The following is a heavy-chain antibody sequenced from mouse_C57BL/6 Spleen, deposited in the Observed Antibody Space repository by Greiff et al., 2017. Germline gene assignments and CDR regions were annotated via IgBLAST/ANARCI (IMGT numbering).Heavy chain of an antibody. D-gene: IGHD2-4*01. Sequence: QVQLKQSGPVLVKPGASVKISCKASGYAFSSSWMNWVKQRPGKGLEWIGRIYPGDGDTNYNGKFKGKATLTADKSSSTAYMQLSSLTSEDSAVYFCARGGVIYYDYEFAYWGQGTLVTVSA. V-gene: IGHV1-82*01. J-gene: IGHJ3*01. CDR1: GYAFSSSW. CDR2: IYPGDGDT. CDR3: ARGGVIYYDYEFAY.